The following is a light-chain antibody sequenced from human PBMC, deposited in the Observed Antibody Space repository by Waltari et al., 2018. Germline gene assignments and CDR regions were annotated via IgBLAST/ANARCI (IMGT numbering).Light chain of an antibody. CDR1: QDISKS. J-gene: IGKJ4*01. Sequence: DIQMTQSPSSLSASVGDRLSITCQASQDISKSLNWYQQKPGQAPKVLIYDASNLKTGVPSRFSGSGSGTDFTLSISNLQPEDIATYYCQEHDNVPLAFGGGTKVEIK. CDR3: QEHDNVPLA. V-gene: IGKV1-33*01. CDR2: DAS.